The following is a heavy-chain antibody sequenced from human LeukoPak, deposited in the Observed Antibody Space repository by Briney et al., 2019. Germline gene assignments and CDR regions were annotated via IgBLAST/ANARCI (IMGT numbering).Heavy chain of an antibody. V-gene: IGHV4-4*07. CDR1: GGSISSYY. Sequence: SETLSLTCTVSGGSISSYYWSWIRQPAGKGLEWIGRIYTSGSTNYNPSLKSRVTMSVDTSKNQFSLKLSSVTAADTAVYYCARDAGYYYDSSVYSSLVSWGQGTLVTVSS. D-gene: IGHD3-22*01. CDR2: IYTSGST. CDR3: ARDAGYYYDSSVYSSLVS. J-gene: IGHJ5*02.